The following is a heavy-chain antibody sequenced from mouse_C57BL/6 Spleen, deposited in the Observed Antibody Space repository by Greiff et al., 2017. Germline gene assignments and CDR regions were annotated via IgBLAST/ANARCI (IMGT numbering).Heavy chain of an antibody. CDR1: GYTFTGYW. Sequence: QVQLQQSGAELMKPAASVKLSCKATGYTFTGYWIEWVKQRPGHGLEWIGEILPGSGSANYTAQFKGQASFKADTSSNTAYMKLTSLTTEDSAISYWATIPLITTAVATIAYWGQGTLITGSA. J-gene: IGHJ3*01. V-gene: IGHV1-9*01. CDR3: ATIPLITTAVATIAY. D-gene: IGHD1-1*01. CDR2: ILPGSGSA.